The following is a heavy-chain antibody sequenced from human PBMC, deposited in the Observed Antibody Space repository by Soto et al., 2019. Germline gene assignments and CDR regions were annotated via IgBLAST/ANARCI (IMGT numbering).Heavy chain of an antibody. CDR3: ARAVGHIVVVTPTRSYGMDV. Sequence: GASVKVSCKASGGTFSSYAISWVRQAPGQGLEWMGGIIPIFGTANYAQKFQGRVTITADESTSTAYMELSSLRSEDTAVYYCARAVGHIVVVTPTRSYGMDVWGQGTTVTVSS. J-gene: IGHJ6*02. V-gene: IGHV1-69*13. CDR2: IIPIFGTA. D-gene: IGHD2-21*02. CDR1: GGTFSSYA.